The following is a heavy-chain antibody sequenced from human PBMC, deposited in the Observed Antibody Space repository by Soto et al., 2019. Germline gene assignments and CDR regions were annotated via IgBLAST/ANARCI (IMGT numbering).Heavy chain of an antibody. Sequence: PSQTLSLTCAISGDSVSSNSAAWNWIRQSPSRGLEWLGRTYYRSKWYNDYAVSVKSRITINPDTSKNQFSLQLNSVTPEDTAVYYCAREIRGWSSGYYYYYGMDVWGQRTTVTVSS. D-gene: IGHD6-19*01. CDR3: AREIRGWSSGYYYYYGMDV. V-gene: IGHV6-1*01. CDR1: GDSVSSNSAA. J-gene: IGHJ6*02. CDR2: TYYRSKWYN.